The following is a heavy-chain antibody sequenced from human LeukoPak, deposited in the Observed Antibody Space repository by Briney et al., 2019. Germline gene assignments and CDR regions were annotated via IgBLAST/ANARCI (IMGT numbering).Heavy chain of an antibody. Sequence: SETLSLTCTVSGGSISSYYWSWIRQPPGKGLEWIGYIYYSGSTNYNPSLKSRVTISVDTSKNQFSLKLSSVTAADTAVYYCARFVYYYDSSEYFDLWGRGTMVTVSS. CDR1: GGSISSYY. D-gene: IGHD3-22*01. CDR2: IYYSGST. CDR3: ARFVYYYDSSEYFDL. V-gene: IGHV4-59*01. J-gene: IGHJ2*01.